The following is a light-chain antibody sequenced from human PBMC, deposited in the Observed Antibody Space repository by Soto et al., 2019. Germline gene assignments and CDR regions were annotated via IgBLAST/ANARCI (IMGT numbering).Light chain of an antibody. V-gene: IGLV2-8*01. J-gene: IGLJ1*01. CDR2: DVT. Sequence: QSALTQPPSASGSPGQSVTISCTGTSSDIGVYDYVSWYQRHPGKAPKLVIYDVTKRPSGVPDRFSGSKSGNTASLTVSGLQAEDEADYFCAAWDGSLSGRFVFGTGTKLTVL. CDR1: SSDIGVYDY. CDR3: AAWDGSLSGRFV.